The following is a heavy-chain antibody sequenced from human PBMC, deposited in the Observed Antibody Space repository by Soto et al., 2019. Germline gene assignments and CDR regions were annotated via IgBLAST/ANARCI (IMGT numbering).Heavy chain of an antibody. CDR2: IDPSDSYT. J-gene: IGHJ6*02. Sequence: XESLKISCKGCGYSFTSYWISWVRQMPGKGLEWMGRIDPSDSYTNYSPSFQGHVTISADKSISTAYLQWSSLKASDTAMYYCARLPRSSWRSYYYYYGMDVWGQGTTVTVSS. V-gene: IGHV5-10-1*01. CDR1: GYSFTSYW. CDR3: ARLPRSSWRSYYYYYGMDV. D-gene: IGHD2-2*01.